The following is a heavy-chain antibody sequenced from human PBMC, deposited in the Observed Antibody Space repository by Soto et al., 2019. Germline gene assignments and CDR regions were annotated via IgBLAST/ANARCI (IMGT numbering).Heavy chain of an antibody. CDR2: IHYSWSA. V-gene: IGHV4-39*01. D-gene: IGHD3-22*01. CDR3: ARQGIIMIVVVVTDNSFDT. CDR1: GDSISNNDYY. Sequence: SETLSLTCSVSGDSISNNDYYWGWIRQPPGRALEWIGSIHYSWSAYYNPSLKSRLNISADKTQTQFSLKLRYVTAADKEVNYSARQGIIMIVVVVTDNSFDTWGKGTRLTVSS. J-gene: IGHJ5*02.